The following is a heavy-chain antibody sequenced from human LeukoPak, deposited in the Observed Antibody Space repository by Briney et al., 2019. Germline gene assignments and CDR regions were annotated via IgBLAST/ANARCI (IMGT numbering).Heavy chain of an antibody. CDR3: AKDREDIVVVPAAESFDY. V-gene: IGHV3-48*01. CDR1: GFTFSSYN. CDR2: ISSSSSNI. D-gene: IGHD2-2*01. J-gene: IGHJ4*02. Sequence: GGSLRLSCAASGFTFSSYNMNWVRQAPGKGLEWVSYISSSSSNIYYADSVKGRFAISRDNSKNTLYLQMNSLRAEDTAVYYCAKDREDIVVVPAAESFDYWGQGTLVTVSS.